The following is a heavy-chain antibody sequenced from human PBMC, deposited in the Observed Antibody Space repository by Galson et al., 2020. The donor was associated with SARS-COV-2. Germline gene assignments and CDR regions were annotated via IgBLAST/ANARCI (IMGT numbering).Heavy chain of an antibody. CDR3: ARDGDYNDGSGLPPKLGHWFDP. J-gene: IGHJ5*02. V-gene: IGHV1-18*01. CDR2: ISGYNGNT. CDR1: GYSFTSYG. D-gene: IGHD3-22*01. Sequence: ASVKVSCKASGYSFTSYGISWVRQAPGQGLEWMGWISGYNGNTNYAQKLQGRVTMTIDTSTSTAYMELRSLRSDDTAVYYCARDGDYNDGSGLPPKLGHWFDPWGQGTLVSVSS.